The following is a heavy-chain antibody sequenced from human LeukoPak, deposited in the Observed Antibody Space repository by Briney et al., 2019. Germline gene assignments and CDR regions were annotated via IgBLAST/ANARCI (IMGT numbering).Heavy chain of an antibody. CDR3: STSRPLQSFDC. CDR1: GFTFSSYA. Sequence: SGGSLRLSCAASGFTFSSYAMSWVRQAPGKGLEWVSLISSTGGTTYYADSVRGRFTLSRDNSENTLYLQMKSLRAEDTAIYYCSTSRPLQSFDCWGQGTLVTVSS. J-gene: IGHJ4*02. CDR2: ISSTGGTT. V-gene: IGHV3-23*01. D-gene: IGHD4-11*01.